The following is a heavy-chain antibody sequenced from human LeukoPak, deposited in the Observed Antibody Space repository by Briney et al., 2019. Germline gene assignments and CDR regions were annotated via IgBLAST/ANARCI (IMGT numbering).Heavy chain of an antibody. J-gene: IGHJ4*02. Sequence: PGGSLRLSCAASKFTFKTYNMNWVRQAPGKGLEWVSSISSSSRYISYADSVKGRFTISRDNPKNTLYLQMSSLRVDDTAVYYCAKDDSVSARPAPADHWGQGTLVTVSS. CDR2: ISSSSRYI. CDR1: KFTFKTYN. V-gene: IGHV3-21*04. D-gene: IGHD6-6*01. CDR3: AKDDSVSARPAPADH.